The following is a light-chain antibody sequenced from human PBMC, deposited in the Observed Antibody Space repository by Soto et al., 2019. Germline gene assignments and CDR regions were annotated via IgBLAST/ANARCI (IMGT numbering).Light chain of an antibody. Sequence: DIQMTQSPSTLSASVGETVTITCRASQSISNWLAWYQQRSGKAPKLLIYKASSLESGVPSRFSGSGSGTEFTLTISSLQADDFAIYYCQQYNNFWTFGQGTKVEIK. CDR1: QSISNW. J-gene: IGKJ1*01. CDR2: KAS. V-gene: IGKV1-5*03. CDR3: QQYNNFWT.